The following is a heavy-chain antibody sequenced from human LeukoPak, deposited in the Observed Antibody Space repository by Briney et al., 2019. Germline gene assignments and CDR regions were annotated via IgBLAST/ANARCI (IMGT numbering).Heavy chain of an antibody. J-gene: IGHJ4*02. CDR2: IKQDGSEK. CDR1: GFTFSSYW. Sequence: GGSLRLSCAASGFTFSSYWMSWVRQALGKGLEWVANIKQDGSEKYYVDSVKGRFTISRDNAKNSLYLQMNSLRAEDTALYYCAKEKGGGAAAGTLDYWGQGTLVTVSS. D-gene: IGHD6-13*01. V-gene: IGHV3-7*03. CDR3: AKEKGGGAAAGTLDY.